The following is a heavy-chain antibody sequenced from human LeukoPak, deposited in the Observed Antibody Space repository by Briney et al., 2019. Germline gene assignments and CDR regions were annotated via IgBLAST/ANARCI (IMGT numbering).Heavy chain of an antibody. CDR3: AREEYCSGGSCYLAFDI. D-gene: IGHD2-15*01. V-gene: IGHV4-59*01. Sequence: SETLSLTCTVSGGSISSYYWSWIRQPPGKGLEWIGYIYYSGSTNYNPSLKSRVTISVDMSKNQFSLKLSSVTAADTAVYYCAREEYCSGGSCYLAFDIWGQGTMVTVSS. CDR2: IYYSGST. CDR1: GGSISSYY. J-gene: IGHJ3*02.